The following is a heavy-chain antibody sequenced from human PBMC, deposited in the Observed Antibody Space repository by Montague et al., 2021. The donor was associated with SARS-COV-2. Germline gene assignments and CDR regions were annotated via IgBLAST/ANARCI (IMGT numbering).Heavy chain of an antibody. CDR1: GGSFSDYY. J-gene: IGHJ1*01. Sequence: SETLSLTCAVFGGSFSDYYWSWIRQSPGKGLEWIGEVSHSGKTSYNPSLESRVSISLDTSKRQFSLTLTSVTAANTAVYYCARSSVAVSTIPLLESWGQGALVIVSS. D-gene: IGHD3-3*01. CDR3: ARSSVAVSTIPLLES. V-gene: IGHV4-34*10. CDR2: VSHSGKT.